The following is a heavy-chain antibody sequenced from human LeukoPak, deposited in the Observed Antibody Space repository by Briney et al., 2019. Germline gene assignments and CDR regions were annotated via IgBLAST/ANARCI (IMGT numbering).Heavy chain of an antibody. J-gene: IGHJ6*02. D-gene: IGHD4-17*01. CDR3: ARDTPYGDYVPPQDYYYYGMDV. CDR1: GGSFSGYY. Sequence: SETLSLTCAVYGGSFSGYYWSWIRQPPGKGLEWIGEINHSGSTNYNPSLKSRVTISVDTSKNQFSLKLSSVTAADTAVYYCARDTPYGDYVPPQDYYYYGMDVWGQGTTVTVSS. V-gene: IGHV4-34*01. CDR2: INHSGST.